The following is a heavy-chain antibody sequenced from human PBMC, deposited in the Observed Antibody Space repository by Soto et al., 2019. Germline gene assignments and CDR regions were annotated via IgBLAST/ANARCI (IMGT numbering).Heavy chain of an antibody. Sequence: VWSLRLSCEGSGFKFREYAMSWFRHAPGRGLEWVSVISGSAGSTFYADSAKGRFTISRDNSKNTLYLQMNSLRVEDTAIYYCAQAEASIWYTADDCGPGALVT. D-gene: IGHD3-3*02. CDR2: ISGSAGST. CDR1: GFKFREYA. V-gene: IGHV3-23*01. J-gene: IGHJ4*02. CDR3: AQAEASIWYTADD.